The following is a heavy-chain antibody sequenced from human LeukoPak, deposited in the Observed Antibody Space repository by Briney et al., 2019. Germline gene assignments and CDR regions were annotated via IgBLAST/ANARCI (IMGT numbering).Heavy chain of an antibody. Sequence: SETLSLTCTVSGGSISTYYWNWIRQPPGKGLEWIGYIYYSGSTNYNPSLKSRVTISVDTSKNQFSLNLTSVAAADTAVYYCARGGIRQTFDNWGQGTLVTVSS. V-gene: IGHV4-59*01. CDR2: IYYSGST. J-gene: IGHJ4*02. CDR1: GGSISTYY. CDR3: ARGGIRQTFDN. D-gene: IGHD3-3*02.